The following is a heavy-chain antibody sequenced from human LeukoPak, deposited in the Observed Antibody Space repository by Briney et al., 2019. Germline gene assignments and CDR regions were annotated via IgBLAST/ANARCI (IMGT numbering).Heavy chain of an antibody. Sequence: GGSMRLSCAASGFTFSSYSMNWVRQAPGKGLEWVSYVSSISTTIFYADSVKGRFTISRDNAKNSLYLQMNSLRAEDTAVYYCARSRVGNYFDSWGQGTLVTVSS. CDR3: ARSRVGNYFDS. CDR1: GFTFSSYS. CDR2: VSSISTTI. J-gene: IGHJ4*02. V-gene: IGHV3-48*01. D-gene: IGHD2-15*01.